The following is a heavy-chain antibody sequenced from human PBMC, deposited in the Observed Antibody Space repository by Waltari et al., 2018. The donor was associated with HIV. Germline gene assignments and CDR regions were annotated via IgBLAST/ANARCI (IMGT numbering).Heavy chain of an antibody. CDR2: VYTSGTT. CDR3: ARVSLAGWFDP. V-gene: IGHV4-61*02. J-gene: IGHJ5*02. Sequence: QVQLQESGPGLVKPSQTLSPTCTVSGGSISSGSYSWSWIRQPAGKGLEWIGRVYTSGTTNYNPSLKSRVTISVDTSKNQISLKMRSVTAADTAVYYCARVSLAGWFDPWGQGTLVTVSS. CDR1: GGSISSGSYS. D-gene: IGHD6-19*01.